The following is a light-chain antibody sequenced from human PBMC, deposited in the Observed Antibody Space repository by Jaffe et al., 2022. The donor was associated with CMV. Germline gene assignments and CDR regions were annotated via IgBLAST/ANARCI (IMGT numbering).Light chain of an antibody. CDR1: SSNIGSNT. Sequence: QSVLTQPPSASGTPGQRVSISCSGSSSNIGSNTVNWYQQLPGTAPKLLLYSNNQRPSGVPDRFSGSESGTSASLAISGLQSDDEADYYCATWDDSLNIYVFGTGTKVTVL. J-gene: IGLJ1*01. V-gene: IGLV1-44*01. CDR3: ATWDDSLNIYV. CDR2: SNN.